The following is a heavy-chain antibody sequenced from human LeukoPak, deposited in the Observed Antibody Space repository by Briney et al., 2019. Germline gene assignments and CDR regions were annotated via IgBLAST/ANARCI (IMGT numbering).Heavy chain of an antibody. V-gene: IGHV1-8*01. CDR2: MNPNSGNT. CDR3: ARELGKNSYGYYYYYTDV. Sequence: ASVKVSCKASGYTFTSYDINWVRQATGQGLEWMGWMNPNSGNTGYAQKFQGRVTITADESTSTAYMELSSLRSEDTAVYYCARELGKNSYGYYYYYTDVWGQGTMVTVSS. J-gene: IGHJ6*03. D-gene: IGHD5-18*01. CDR1: GYTFTSYD.